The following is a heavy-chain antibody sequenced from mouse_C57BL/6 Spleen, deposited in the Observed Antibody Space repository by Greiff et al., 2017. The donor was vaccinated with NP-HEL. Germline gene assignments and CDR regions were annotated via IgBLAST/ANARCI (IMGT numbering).Heavy chain of an antibody. Sequence: EVKLVESGGGLVKPGGSLKLSCAASGFTFSSYAMSWVRQTPEKRLEWVATISDGGSYTYYPDNVKGRFTISRDNAKNNLYLQMSHLKSEDTAMYYCATMASRSMDYWGQGTSVTVSS. D-gene: IGHD1-1*02. CDR3: ATMASRSMDY. CDR1: GFTFSSYA. V-gene: IGHV5-4*03. J-gene: IGHJ4*01. CDR2: ISDGGSYT.